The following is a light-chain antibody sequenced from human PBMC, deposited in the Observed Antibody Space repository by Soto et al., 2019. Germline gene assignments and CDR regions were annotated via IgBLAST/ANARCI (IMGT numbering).Light chain of an antibody. J-gene: IGLJ1*01. CDR2: GNS. V-gene: IGLV1-40*01. Sequence: QSVLTQPPSVSGAPGQRVTISCTGSSSNIGAGYDVHWYQQLPGTAPKLLIYGNSNRPSGVPERFSGSKSGTSASLAITGLQADEADYYCQSYDSSLTLRVFGTGTKVTVL. CDR1: SSNIGAGYD. CDR3: QSYDSSLTLRV.